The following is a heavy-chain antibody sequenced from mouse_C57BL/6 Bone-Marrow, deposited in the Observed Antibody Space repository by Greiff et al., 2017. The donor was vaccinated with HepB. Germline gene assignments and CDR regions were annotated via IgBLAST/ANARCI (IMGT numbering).Heavy chain of an antibody. CDR3: ARELGRWFAY. J-gene: IGHJ3*01. CDR2: IYPGDGDT. Sequence: QVQLMQSGPELVKPGASVKISCKASGYAFSSSWMNWVKQRPGKGLEWIGRIYPGDGDTNYNGKFKGKATLTAAKSSSTAYMQLSSLTSEDSAVYFCARELGRWFAYWGQGTLVTVSA. V-gene: IGHV1-82*01. D-gene: IGHD4-1*01. CDR1: GYAFSSSW.